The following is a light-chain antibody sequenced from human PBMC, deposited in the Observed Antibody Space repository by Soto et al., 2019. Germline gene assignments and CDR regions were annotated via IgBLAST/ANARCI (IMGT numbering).Light chain of an antibody. Sequence: EIVLTQSPGTLSLSPGERVTLSCRASQSVSSTYLAWYQQKPGQAPRLLIYDASSRATGIPARFSGSGSGTDFTLTISSLEPEDFAVYYCQQRSNWPPITFGQGTRLEIK. CDR3: QQRSNWPPIT. J-gene: IGKJ5*01. CDR2: DAS. CDR1: QSVSSTY. V-gene: IGKV3D-20*02.